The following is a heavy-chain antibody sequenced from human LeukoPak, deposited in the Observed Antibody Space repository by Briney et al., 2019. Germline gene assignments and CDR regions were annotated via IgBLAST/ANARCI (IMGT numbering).Heavy chain of an antibody. CDR1: GFTFSSYR. CDR3: ARDHSSSWYYFDY. V-gene: IGHV3-7*01. D-gene: IGHD6-13*01. Sequence: PGGSLRLSCAASGFTFSSYRMSWVRQAPGKVLEWVANINQDGSEKYYVDSVKGRFTISRDNAQNSLYLQMDSLRAEDTAMYYCARDHSSSWYYFDYWGQGTLVTVSS. J-gene: IGHJ4*02. CDR2: INQDGSEK.